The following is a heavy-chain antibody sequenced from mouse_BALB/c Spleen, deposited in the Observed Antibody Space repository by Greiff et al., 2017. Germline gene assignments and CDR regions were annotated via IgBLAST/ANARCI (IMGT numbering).Heavy chain of an antibody. V-gene: IGHV1-9*01. CDR1: GYTFSSYW. CDR2: ILPGSGST. CDR3: VYGNYEGLEIYYAMDY. Sequence: QVQLQQSGAELMKPGASVKISCKATGYTFSSYWIEWVKQRPGHGLEWIGEILPGSGSTNYNEKFKGKATFTADTSSNTAYMQLSSLTSEDSAVYYCVYGNYEGLEIYYAMDYWGQGTSVTVSS. D-gene: IGHD2-1*01. J-gene: IGHJ4*01.